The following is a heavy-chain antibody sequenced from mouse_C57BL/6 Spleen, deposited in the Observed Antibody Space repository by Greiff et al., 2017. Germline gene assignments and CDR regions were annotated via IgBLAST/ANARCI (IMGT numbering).Heavy chain of an antibody. J-gene: IGHJ1*03. CDR2: FHPYNDDT. D-gene: IGHD1-1*02. CDR3: ARRGGFPWYFDV. V-gene: IGHV1-47*01. CDR1: GYTFNTYP. Sequence: VQLQQSGAELVKPGASVKMSCTASGYTFNTYPIEWMKQNHGKSLEWIGNFHPYNDDTKYNEKFKGKATLTVEKSSSTVYMELSRVTSDDSAVYYCARRGGFPWYFDVWGTGTTVTVSS.